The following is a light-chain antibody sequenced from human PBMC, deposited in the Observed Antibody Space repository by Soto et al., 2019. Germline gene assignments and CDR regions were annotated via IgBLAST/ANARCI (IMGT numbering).Light chain of an antibody. J-gene: IGKJ5*01. CDR2: EAS. CDR1: HDISTF. V-gene: IGKV1-9*01. CDR3: QQRYTLPFT. Sequence: DFQLTQSPSLLSASIGDRVTIICRASHDISTFLAWYQQKTGKXPXPLIYEASTLQSGVPSRFSGSGSGTEFTLTISGLLPEDVPAYHCQQRYTLPFTFCQGTRLEI.